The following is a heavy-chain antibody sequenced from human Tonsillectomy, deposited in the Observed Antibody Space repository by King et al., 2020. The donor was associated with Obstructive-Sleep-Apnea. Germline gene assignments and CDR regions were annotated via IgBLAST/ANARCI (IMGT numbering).Heavy chain of an antibody. J-gene: IGHJ2*01. D-gene: IGHD4-23*01. CDR3: ARTISTTVADWYFDL. CDR2: VQYSGST. CDR1: GDSISITSYY. Sequence: LQESGPELVKPSETLSLTCSVSGDSISITSYYWGWIRQPPGKGPEWIGTVQYSGSTYYKPSLKSRLTISVDTSKNQFSLKLTSVTAADTSVYYCARTISTTVADWYFDLWGRGTMVTVSS. V-gene: IGHV4-39*07.